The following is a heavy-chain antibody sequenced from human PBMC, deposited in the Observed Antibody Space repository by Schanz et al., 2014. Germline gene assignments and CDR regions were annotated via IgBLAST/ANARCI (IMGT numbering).Heavy chain of an antibody. CDR2: IGTAGDT. Sequence: EQLVESGGGLVKPGGSLRLSCAASGFSIRNHDMHWVRQATGAGLEWVSAIGTAGDTFYLDSVKGRFTVSRDNARNSLYLHMNTLGAEDTAVYYCARDGDRFYHNYYMDVWGKGTTVTVSS. CDR3: ARDGDRFYHNYYMDV. CDR1: GFSIRNHD. J-gene: IGHJ6*03. D-gene: IGHD4-17*01. V-gene: IGHV3-13*04.